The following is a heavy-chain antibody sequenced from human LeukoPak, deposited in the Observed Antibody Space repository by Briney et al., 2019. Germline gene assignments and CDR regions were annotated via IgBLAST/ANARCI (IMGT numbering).Heavy chain of an antibody. CDR1: GGSISSYY. V-gene: IGHV4-59*08. D-gene: IGHD4-23*01. J-gene: IGHJ6*03. CDR3: ATARAQYGGNSWGGYYYYYMDV. Sequence: PSETLSLTCTVSGGSISSYYWSWIRQPPGKGLEWIGYIYYSGSTNYNPSLKSRVTMSVDTSKNQFSLRLTSVTAADTAVYYCATARAQYGGNSWGGYYYYYMDVWGKGTTVTISS. CDR2: IYYSGST.